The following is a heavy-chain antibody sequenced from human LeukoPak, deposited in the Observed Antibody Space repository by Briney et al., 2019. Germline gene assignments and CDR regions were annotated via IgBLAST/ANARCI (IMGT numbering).Heavy chain of an antibody. V-gene: IGHV2-5*01. CDR1: GFSLSTSGVG. J-gene: IGHJ4*02. D-gene: IGHD3-22*01. CDR3: ARHYYYDSSGYYYHFDY. Sequence: SGPTLVQPTQTLTLTCTFSGFSLSTSGVGVGWIRQPPGKALEWLALIYWNDDKRYSPSLKRRLTITKDTSKNQVVLTMTNMDPVDTATYYCARHYYYDSSGYYYHFDYWGQGTLVTVSS. CDR2: IYWNDDK.